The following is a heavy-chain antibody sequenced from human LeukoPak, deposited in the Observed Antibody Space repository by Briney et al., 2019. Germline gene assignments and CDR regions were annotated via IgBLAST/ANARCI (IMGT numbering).Heavy chain of an antibody. V-gene: IGHV3-23*01. J-gene: IGHJ4*02. CDR2: ISADGGAI. D-gene: IGHD3-10*01. CDR1: GFTFGVYA. Sequence: GGSLRLSCAASGFTFGVYAMSWVRQVPGKGLEWVSSISADGGAIYYADSVTGRFTTSRDNSRNTLYLQMSLRADDTAVYYCAKGGSQRFGGGAWHWGQGTLVTVSS. CDR3: AKGGSQRFGGGAWH.